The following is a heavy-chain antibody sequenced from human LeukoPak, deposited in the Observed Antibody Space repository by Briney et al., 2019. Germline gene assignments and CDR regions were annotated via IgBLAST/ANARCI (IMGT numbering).Heavy chain of an antibody. Sequence: SETLSLTCNVSGDSIISSNYYWAWIRQPPGKGLEWIGNIYSSGTTHFSPSLRSRLTMSADNSKNQLFLKTISVTAADTAVYYCARHNMDLSDFDFWGQGTLVTVSS. V-gene: IGHV4-39*01. CDR2: IYSSGTT. J-gene: IGHJ4*02. CDR3: ARHNMDLSDFDF. D-gene: IGHD3-3*01. CDR1: GDSIISSNYY.